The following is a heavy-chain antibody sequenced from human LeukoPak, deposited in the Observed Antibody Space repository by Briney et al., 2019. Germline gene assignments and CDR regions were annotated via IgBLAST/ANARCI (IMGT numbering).Heavy chain of an antibody. V-gene: IGHV1-46*01. CDR1: GYTFTSYD. D-gene: IGHD2-21*02. CDR3: ASVLYCGADCYSGRYFFDY. Sequence: ASVKVSCKASGYTFTSYDMHWVRQAPGQGLERMGIINPSGDSTSYAQKFQGRVTMTRDTSTSTVYMELSSLRSEDTAVYYCASVLYCGADCYSGRYFFDYWGQGTLVTASS. J-gene: IGHJ4*02. CDR2: INPSGDST.